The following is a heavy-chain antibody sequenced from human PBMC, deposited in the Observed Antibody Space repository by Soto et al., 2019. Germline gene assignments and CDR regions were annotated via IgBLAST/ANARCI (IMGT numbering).Heavy chain of an antibody. CDR3: AAIDHGSES. CDR2: INQDGSGR. D-gene: IGHD2-2*02. CDR1: GVVFSNYW. J-gene: IGHJ5*02. V-gene: IGHV3-7*01. Sequence: GGSLRLSCAASGVVFSNYWMSWVRRAPGKGLEWLANINQDGSGRYHADSVKGLFTISRDNAENSLYLQMNGLRVEDTAVYYCAAIDHGSESWGQGTLVTVSS.